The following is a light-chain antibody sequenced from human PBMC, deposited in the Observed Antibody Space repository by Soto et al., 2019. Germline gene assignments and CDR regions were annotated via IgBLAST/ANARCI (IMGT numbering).Light chain of an antibody. CDR2: GNT. J-gene: IGLJ1*01. V-gene: IGLV1-40*01. CDR1: SSNIGAGYD. CDR3: QSYDSSLLTYV. Sequence: QSVLTQPPLVSGAPGQRVTISCTGSSSNIGAGYDVHWYQRLPGTAPKLLIYGNTNRPSGVPDRFSGSKSDTSASLAITGLQAKDEADYYCQSYDSSLLTYVFGTGTKLTVL.